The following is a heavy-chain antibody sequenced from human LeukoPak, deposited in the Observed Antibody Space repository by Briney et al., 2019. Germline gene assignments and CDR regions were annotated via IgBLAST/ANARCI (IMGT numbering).Heavy chain of an antibody. CDR3: AKGGLQLWPETENPDFDY. CDR1: GFTFSSYA. J-gene: IGHJ4*02. D-gene: IGHD5-18*01. CDR2: ISGSGGST. Sequence: GGSLRLSCAASGFTFSSYAMSWVRQAPGKGLEWVSAISGSGGSTYYADSVKGRFTISRDNSKNTLYLQMNSLRAEDTAVYYCAKGGLQLWPETENPDFDYWGQGTLVTVSS. V-gene: IGHV3-23*01.